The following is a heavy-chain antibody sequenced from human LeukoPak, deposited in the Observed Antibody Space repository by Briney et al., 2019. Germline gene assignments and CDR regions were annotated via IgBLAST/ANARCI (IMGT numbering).Heavy chain of an antibody. V-gene: IGHV3-30*04. Sequence: GGSLRLSCAASGFTFSSYAMHWVRQAPGKGLEWVAVVSYDGSNKYYADSVKGRFTISRDNSKNTLYLQMNSLRAEDTAVYYCATTGTTSGFDYWGQGTLVTVSS. CDR2: VSYDGSNK. CDR3: ATTGTTSGFDY. CDR1: GFTFSSYA. D-gene: IGHD1-1*01. J-gene: IGHJ4*02.